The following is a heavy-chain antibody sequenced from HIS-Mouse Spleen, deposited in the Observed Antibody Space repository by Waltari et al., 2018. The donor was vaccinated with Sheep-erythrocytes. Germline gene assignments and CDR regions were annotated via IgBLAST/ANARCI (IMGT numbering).Heavy chain of an antibody. Sequence: EVQLVESGGGLVQAGGYLRLSCAASGFALHGYWMSWIRQAPGKGLEWVANIKQEGSEKYYVDSVKGRFTISRDNAKNSLYLQMNSLRAEDTAVYYCARVRELLYFQHWGQGTLVTVSS. CDR1: GFALHGYW. CDR3: ARVRELLYFQH. CDR2: IKQEGSEK. D-gene: IGHD1-26*01. J-gene: IGHJ1*01. V-gene: IGHV3-7*01.